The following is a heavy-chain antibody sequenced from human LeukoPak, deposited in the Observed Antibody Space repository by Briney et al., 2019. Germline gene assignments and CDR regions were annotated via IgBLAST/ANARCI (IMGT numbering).Heavy chain of an antibody. D-gene: IGHD1-14*01. CDR2: ISYDGSNK. Sequence: GRSLRLSCAASGFTFSNYGMHWVRQAPGKGLEWVAVISYDGSNKYYADSVKGRFTISRDNSKNTLYLQMNSLRAEDTAVYYCAKAFLRYQVDYWGQGTLVTVSS. CDR1: GFTFSNYG. V-gene: IGHV3-30*18. J-gene: IGHJ4*02. CDR3: AKAFLRYQVDY.